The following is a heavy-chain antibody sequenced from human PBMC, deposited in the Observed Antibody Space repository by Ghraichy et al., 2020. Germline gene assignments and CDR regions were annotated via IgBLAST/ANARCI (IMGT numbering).Heavy chain of an antibody. J-gene: IGHJ4*02. Sequence: LSLTCTVSGGSISSGGYYWSWIRQHPGKGLEWIGYIYYSGSTYYNPSLKSRVTISVDTSKNQFSLKLSSVTAADTAVYYCARDRYYYGSGSYYNGRFDYWGQGTLVTVSS. CDR2: IYYSGST. CDR1: GGSISSGGYY. V-gene: IGHV4-31*03. CDR3: ARDRYYYGSGSYYNGRFDY. D-gene: IGHD3-10*01.